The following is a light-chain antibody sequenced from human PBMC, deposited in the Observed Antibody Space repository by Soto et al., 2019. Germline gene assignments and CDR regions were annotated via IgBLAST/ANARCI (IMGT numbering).Light chain of an antibody. CDR2: DAS. CDR3: QQRSNWPPMYC. V-gene: IGKV3-11*01. CDR1: QSVSSY. J-gene: IGKJ2*03. Sequence: EIVLTQSPDTLSLSPGERATLSCRASQSVSSYFAWYEQKPGQAPRLLIYDASNRATGIPARFSGSGSGTVFTLTISSLEPEDFAVYYCQQRSNWPPMYCFGEGTKLEIK.